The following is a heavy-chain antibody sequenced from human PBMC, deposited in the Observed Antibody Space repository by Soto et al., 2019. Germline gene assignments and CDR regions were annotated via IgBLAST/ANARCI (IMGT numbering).Heavy chain of an antibody. Sequence: EVQLVESGGGLVQPGGSLRLSCAGYGFTFSSYEMNWVRQAPGKGLEWVSFISGSGTTTYYADSVRGRFTISRDNTKNSLYLQMNSLSAEDTGIYYCTRVLYGTSWSQGTLVTVSS. V-gene: IGHV3-48*03. CDR3: TRVLYGTS. J-gene: IGHJ5*02. D-gene: IGHD2-2*02. CDR1: GFTFSSYE. CDR2: ISGSGTTT.